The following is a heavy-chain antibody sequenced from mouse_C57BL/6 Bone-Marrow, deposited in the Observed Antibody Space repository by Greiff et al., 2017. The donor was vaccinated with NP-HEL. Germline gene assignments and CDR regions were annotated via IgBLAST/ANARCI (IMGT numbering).Heavy chain of an antibody. V-gene: IGHV14-4*01. CDR2: IDPENGDT. D-gene: IGHD2-2*01. Sequence: EVQLVESGAELVRPGASVKLSCTASGFNIKDDYMHWVKQRPEQGLEWIGWIDPENGDTEYASKFQGKATITADTSSNTAYLQLSSLTSEDTAVYYCTSYGYDGWYCDVWGTGTTVTVSS. CDR1: GFNIKDDY. J-gene: IGHJ1*03. CDR3: TSYGYDGWYCDV.